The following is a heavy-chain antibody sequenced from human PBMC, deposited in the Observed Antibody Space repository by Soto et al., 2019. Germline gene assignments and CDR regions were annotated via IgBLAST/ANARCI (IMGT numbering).Heavy chain of an antibody. CDR2: VYYSGST. CDR3: GPSSSSSGFDY. J-gene: IGHJ4*02. V-gene: IGHV4-30-4*01. CDR1: GGSISSGDYY. Sequence: QVQLQESGPGLVKPSQTLSLTCTVSGGSISSGDYYWRWIRQPPGKGLEWIGYVYYSGSTYYNPSLESRVTLSVDTSKNQFSLKLSSVTAAATAVYYCGPSSSSSGFDYWGQGTLVTVSS. D-gene: IGHD6-6*01.